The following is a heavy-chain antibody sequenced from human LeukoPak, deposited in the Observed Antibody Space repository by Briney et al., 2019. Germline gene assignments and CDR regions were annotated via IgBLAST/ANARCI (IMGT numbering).Heavy chain of an antibody. CDR3: ARGGKATVVTM. V-gene: IGHV4-4*07. D-gene: IGHD4-23*01. CDR2: IYSSGST. Sequence: PSETLSLTCTVSGGSINSYYWSWILQPAGKGLEWIGRIYSSGSTNYNPSLKSRVSMSVDTSKNQFSLKLTSVTAADTAVYYCARGGKATVVTMWGQGILVTVSS. J-gene: IGHJ4*02. CDR1: GGSINSYY.